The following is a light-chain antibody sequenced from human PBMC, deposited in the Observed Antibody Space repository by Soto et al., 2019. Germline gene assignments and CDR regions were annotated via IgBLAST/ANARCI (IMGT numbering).Light chain of an antibody. CDR2: GAS. Sequence: EIVLTQSPGTLSLSPGEGATLSCRASQSVSSGYLAWYQQKPGQAPRLLIYGASSRATGIPDRFSGSGSGTDFTLTISSLEPEDLAVYYCQQYGSSPRTFGQGTKVEIK. J-gene: IGKJ1*01. CDR3: QQYGSSPRT. CDR1: QSVSSGY. V-gene: IGKV3-20*01.